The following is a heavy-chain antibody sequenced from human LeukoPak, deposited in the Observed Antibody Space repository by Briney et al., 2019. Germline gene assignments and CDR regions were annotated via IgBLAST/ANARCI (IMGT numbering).Heavy chain of an antibody. CDR3: AKGGGSSGRSYYFDY. V-gene: IGHV3-30*18. J-gene: IGHJ4*02. D-gene: IGHD6-19*01. CDR1: GFPFSSYG. Sequence: PGMSLRLSCAASGFPFSSYGMHWVRQAPGKGLEWVAAISNDGNKFYADSVKGRFTISRDNPKNTMNLQMNSLRAEDTAVYYCAKGGGSSGRSYYFDYWGRGTLVTVSS. CDR2: ISNDGNK.